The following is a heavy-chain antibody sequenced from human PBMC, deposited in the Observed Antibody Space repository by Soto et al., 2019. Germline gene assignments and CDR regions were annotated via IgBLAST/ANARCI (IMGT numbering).Heavy chain of an antibody. D-gene: IGHD2-15*01. J-gene: IGHJ5*02. Sequence: QVQLVQSGAEVKKPGASVKVSCKASGYTFTSSAMHWVRQAPGQRLEWMGWINAGNGNTKYSQKFQGRVTITRDTSASTAYMELSSLRSEDTAVYYCAVVVAATNWFDPWGQGTLVTVSS. CDR2: INAGNGNT. V-gene: IGHV1-3*01. CDR3: AVVVAATNWFDP. CDR1: GYTFTSSA.